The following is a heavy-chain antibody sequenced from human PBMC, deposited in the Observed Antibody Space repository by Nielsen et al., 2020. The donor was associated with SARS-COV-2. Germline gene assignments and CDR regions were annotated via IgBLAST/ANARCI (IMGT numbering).Heavy chain of an antibody. CDR2: IYYSGST. Sequence: SETLSLTCTVSGGSISSYYWSWIRQPPGKGLEWIGYIYYSGSTNYNPSLKSRVTIPVDTSKNQFSLKLSSVTAADTAVYYCARVVTGSSWYYFDYWGQGTLVTVSS. V-gene: IGHV4-59*01. CDR1: GGSISSYY. CDR3: ARVVTGSSWYYFDY. D-gene: IGHD6-13*01. J-gene: IGHJ4*02.